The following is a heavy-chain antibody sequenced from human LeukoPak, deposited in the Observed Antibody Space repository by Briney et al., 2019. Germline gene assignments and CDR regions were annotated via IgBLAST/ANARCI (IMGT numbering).Heavy chain of an antibody. J-gene: IGHJ4*02. CDR2: INPNSGGT. CDR3: ARRRVDIVVLGN. Sequence: GASVKVSCKASGYTFTSYGISWVRQAPGQGLEWMGWINPNSGGTNYAQKFQGRVTMTRDTSISTAYMELSRLRSDDTAVYYCARRRVDIVVLGNWGQGTLVTVSS. D-gene: IGHD2-2*03. CDR1: GYTFTSYG. V-gene: IGHV1-2*02.